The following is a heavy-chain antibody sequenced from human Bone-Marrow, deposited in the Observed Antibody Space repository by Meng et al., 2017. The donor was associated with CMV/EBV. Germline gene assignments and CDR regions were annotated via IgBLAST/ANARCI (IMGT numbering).Heavy chain of an antibody. CDR1: GFTFSSYA. CDR2: IYSGGSST. CDR3: GYGMDV. V-gene: IGHV3-23*03. Sequence: GESLKISCAASGFTFSSYAMSWVRQAPGKGLERVSVIYSGGSSTYYADSVKGRFTISRDNSKNTLYLQMNSLRAEDTAVYYCGYGMDVWGQGTTVTFSS. J-gene: IGHJ6*02.